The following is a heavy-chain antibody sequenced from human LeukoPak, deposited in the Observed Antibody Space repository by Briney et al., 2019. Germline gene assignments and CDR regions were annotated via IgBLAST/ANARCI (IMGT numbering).Heavy chain of an antibody. CDR3: ARGITMVRGVIMPFRDYFDY. CDR2: ISAYNGNT. J-gene: IGHJ4*02. D-gene: IGHD3-10*01. Sequence: ASVKVSCKASGYTFTSYGISWVRQDPGEGLEWMGWISAYNGNTDYAQKLQGRVTMTTDTSTSTAYMALRSLRSDDTAVYYCARGITMVRGVIMPFRDYFDYWGQGTLVTVSS. CDR1: GYTFTSYG. V-gene: IGHV1-18*01.